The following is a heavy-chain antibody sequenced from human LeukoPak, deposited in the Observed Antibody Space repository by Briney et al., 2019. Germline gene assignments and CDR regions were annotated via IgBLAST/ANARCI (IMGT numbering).Heavy chain of an antibody. D-gene: IGHD3-3*01. CDR2: ISGSGGST. CDR1: GFTFSSYA. CDR3: ARTTIHNVLEWTPEW. V-gene: IGHV3-23*01. Sequence: PGGSLRLSCAVSGFTFSSYAMSWVRQAPGKGLEWVSAISGSGGSTYYADSVKGRFTISRDNSKNTLYLQMNSLRAEDTAVYYCARTTIHNVLEWTPEWWGQGTLVTVSS. J-gene: IGHJ4*02.